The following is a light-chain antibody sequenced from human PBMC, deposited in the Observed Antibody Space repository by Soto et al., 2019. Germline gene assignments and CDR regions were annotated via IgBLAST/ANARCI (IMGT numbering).Light chain of an antibody. J-gene: IGKJ1*01. CDR1: QSVSSSY. CDR2: GAS. V-gene: IGKV3-20*01. CDR3: QQYGSSPPWT. Sequence: EIVLTQSPGTLSLSPGERATLSCRASQSVSSSYLAWYQQKPGQAPRLLIYGASSRATGIPDRFSGSGAGTDFALTISRLEPEDFAVYDCQQYGSSPPWTVGQGNNVQIK.